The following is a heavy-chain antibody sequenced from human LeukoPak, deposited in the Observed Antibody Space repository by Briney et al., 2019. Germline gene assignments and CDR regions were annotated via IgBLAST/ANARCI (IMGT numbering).Heavy chain of an antibody. D-gene: IGHD3-3*01. J-gene: IGHJ5*02. CDR1: GYTFSNYY. Sequence: GASVKVSCKASGYTFSNYYIHWVRQAPGQGLEWMGIINPSGGSTNYAQKFQGRVTMTRDMSTSTVYMELSSLRSEDTAVYYCAKEPVTIFGLVRTQTTKRPHRFDPWGQGTLVTVSS. V-gene: IGHV1-46*01. CDR3: AKEPVTIFGLVRTQTTKRPHRFDP. CDR2: INPSGGST.